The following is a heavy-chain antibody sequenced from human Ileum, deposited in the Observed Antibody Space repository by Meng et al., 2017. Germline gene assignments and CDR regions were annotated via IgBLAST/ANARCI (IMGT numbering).Heavy chain of an antibody. CDR1: GFTFSNSG. D-gene: IGHD3-22*01. Sequence: VQLLESGGGLVQPGGSLRLSCVASGFTFSNSGMSWVRQAPGKGLEWVSVIYSGGSTYYADSVKGRFTISRDNSRNTLYLQMNSLRADDTAVYYCVREQYESRGHWGQGTLVTVSS. V-gene: IGHV3-66*01. J-gene: IGHJ4*02. CDR2: IYSGGST. CDR3: VREQYESRGH.